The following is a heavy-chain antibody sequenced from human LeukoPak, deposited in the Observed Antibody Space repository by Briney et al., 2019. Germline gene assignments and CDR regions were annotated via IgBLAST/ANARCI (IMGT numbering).Heavy chain of an antibody. V-gene: IGHV4-34*01. D-gene: IGHD1-26*01. CDR3: ARRGGGNYPFYFDS. CDR1: GESFSGPY. CDR2: INHLGST. Sequence: SETLSLTCAVYGESFSGPYWTWIRQSPGKGLEWIGEINHLGSTNYNPSLKSRVTISIHSSKNQFSLMLNSVTAADTAIYYCARRGGGNYPFYFDSWGQGTLVTVSP. J-gene: IGHJ4*02.